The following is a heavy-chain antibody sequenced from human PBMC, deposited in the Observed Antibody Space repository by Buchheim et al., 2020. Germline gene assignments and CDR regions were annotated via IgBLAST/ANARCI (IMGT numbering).Heavy chain of an antibody. Sequence: QVQLVQSGAEVKKPGSSVKVSCKASGGTFSSYAISWVRQAPGQGLEWMGGIIPIFGTANYAQKFQGRVTITADESTSTADMGLSSLRSEDTAVYYCAEQFYDSSGYYYGSSGFDYWGQGTL. V-gene: IGHV1-69*01. CDR1: GGTFSSYA. D-gene: IGHD3-22*01. J-gene: IGHJ4*02. CDR3: AEQFYDSSGYYYGSSGFDY. CDR2: IIPIFGTA.